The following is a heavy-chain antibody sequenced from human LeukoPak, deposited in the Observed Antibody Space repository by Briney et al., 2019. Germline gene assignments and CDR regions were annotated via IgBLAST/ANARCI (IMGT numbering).Heavy chain of an antibody. D-gene: IGHD1-26*01. Sequence: SETLSLTCAVYGGSFSGYYWGWIRQPPGKGLEWIGSIYYSGSTNYNPSLKSRVTITGDTSKNQFSLKLRSVTAADTAVYYCARDSANGSDYWGQGTLVTVSS. CDR1: GGSFSGYY. CDR3: ARDSANGSDY. J-gene: IGHJ4*02. CDR2: IYYSGST. V-gene: IGHV4-34*01.